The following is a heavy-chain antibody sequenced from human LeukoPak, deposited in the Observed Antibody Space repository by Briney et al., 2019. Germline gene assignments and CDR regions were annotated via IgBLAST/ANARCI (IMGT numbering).Heavy chain of an antibody. V-gene: IGHV1-2*02. Sequence: GASVNVSCKASGYTFTGYYMHWVRQAPGQGLEWMGWINPNSGGTNYAQKFQGRVTMTRDTSISTAYMELSRLRSDDTAVYYCARVYHFDWLLPFDYWGQGTLVTVSS. CDR3: ARVYHFDWLLPFDY. D-gene: IGHD3-9*01. CDR2: INPNSGGT. J-gene: IGHJ4*02. CDR1: GYTFTGYY.